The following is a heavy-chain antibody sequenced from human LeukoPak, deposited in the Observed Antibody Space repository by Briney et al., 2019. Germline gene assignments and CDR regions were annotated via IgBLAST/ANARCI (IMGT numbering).Heavy chain of an antibody. J-gene: IGHJ4*02. CDR2: ISYEGSIK. V-gene: IGHV3-30*04. Sequence: GGSLRLSCEASGFTFSSHAMHWVRQAPGKGLEWVAFISYEGSIKYYADSVKGRFTISRDNSKNTLSLQVNSLRAEDTAVYYCARDYSERYSIYYWGQGTLVTVSS. CDR1: GFTFSSHA. D-gene: IGHD1-26*01. CDR3: ARDYSERYSIYY.